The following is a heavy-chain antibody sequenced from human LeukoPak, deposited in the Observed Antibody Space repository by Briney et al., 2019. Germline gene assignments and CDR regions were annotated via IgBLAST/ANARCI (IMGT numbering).Heavy chain of an antibody. Sequence: PSETLSPTCTVSGGSISSYYWSWIRQPAGKGLEWIGRIYTSGSTNYNPSLKSRVTMSVDTSKNQFSLKLSSVTAADTAVYYCAREAYYYGSGTYHLRHAFDIWGQGTMVTVSS. D-gene: IGHD3-10*01. CDR2: IYTSGST. V-gene: IGHV4-4*07. J-gene: IGHJ3*02. CDR1: GGSISSYY. CDR3: AREAYYYGSGTYHLRHAFDI.